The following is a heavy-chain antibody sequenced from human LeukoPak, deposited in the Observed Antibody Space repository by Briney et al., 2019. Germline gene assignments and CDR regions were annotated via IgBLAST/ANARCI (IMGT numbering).Heavy chain of an antibody. CDR1: GFTFSNYA. V-gene: IGHV3-23*01. CDR3: AKASRGSCTGAFCYHFDS. D-gene: IGHD2-8*02. J-gene: IGHJ4*02. Sequence: GGSLRLSCAASGFTFSNYAMSWVRQAPGKGLERVSTFSGGVTTTWHADSLKGRFTISRDNSKNTVYLQMNSLRAEDTAVYYCAKASRGSCTGAFCYHFDSWGPGTLVTVSS. CDR2: FSGGVTTT.